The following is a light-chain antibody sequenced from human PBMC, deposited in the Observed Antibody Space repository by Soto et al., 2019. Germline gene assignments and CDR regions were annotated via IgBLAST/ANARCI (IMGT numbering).Light chain of an antibody. CDR2: GAS. J-gene: IGKJ4*01. CDR1: RGISHY. Sequence: DIQMTQSPSAMSASVGDRVTITCRASRGISHYLAWFQQRPGKVPKRLIYGASTLESGVPSRFSGSGSGTEFTLTISSLQREDFATYYCLQHNTYPLSFGGGTKVAMK. V-gene: IGKV1-17*03. CDR3: LQHNTYPLS.